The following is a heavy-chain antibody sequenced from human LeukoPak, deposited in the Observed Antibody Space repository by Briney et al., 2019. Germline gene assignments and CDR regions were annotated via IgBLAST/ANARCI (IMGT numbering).Heavy chain of an antibody. Sequence: GASVKVSCKASGYTFTGYYMHWVRQAPGQGLEWMGWINPNSGGTDYAQKFQGRVTMTRDTSIGTAYMELSRLRSDDTAEYYCARGSSGWYIWFDPWGQGTLVTVSS. V-gene: IGHV1-2*02. CDR3: ARGSSGWYIWFDP. CDR2: INPNSGGT. CDR1: GYTFTGYY. J-gene: IGHJ5*02. D-gene: IGHD6-19*01.